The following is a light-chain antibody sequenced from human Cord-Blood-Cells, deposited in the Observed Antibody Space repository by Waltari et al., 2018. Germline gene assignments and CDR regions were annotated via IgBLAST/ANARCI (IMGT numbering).Light chain of an antibody. CDR2: EGS. CDR3: CSYAGSSWV. J-gene: IGLJ3*02. CDR1: SSDVGSYNL. V-gene: IGLV2-23*01. Sequence: QSALTQPASVSGSPGHSITIPCTGTSSDVGSYNLVSWYQQHPGKAHKLLIYEGSKRPSGVSNRFSGSKSGNTASLTISGLQAEDEADYYCCSYAGSSWVFGGGTKLTVL.